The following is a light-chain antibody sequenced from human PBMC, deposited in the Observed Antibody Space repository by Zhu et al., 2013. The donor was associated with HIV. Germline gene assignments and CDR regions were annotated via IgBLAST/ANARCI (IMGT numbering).Light chain of an antibody. J-gene: IGLJ3*02. CDR2: GNS. CDR3: QSYDSSLSGTWV. CDR1: SSNIGSNY. V-gene: IGLV1-40*01. Sequence: QSVLTQPPSASGTPGQRVTISCSGSSSNIGSNYVYWYQQLPGTAPKLLIYGNSNRPSGVPDRFSGSKSGTSASLAITGLQAEDEADYYCQSYDSSLSGTWVFGGGTKLTV.